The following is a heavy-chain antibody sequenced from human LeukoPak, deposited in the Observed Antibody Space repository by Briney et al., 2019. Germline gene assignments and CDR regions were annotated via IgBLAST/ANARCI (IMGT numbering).Heavy chain of an antibody. D-gene: IGHD3-10*01. J-gene: IGHJ6*03. CDR3: TTDGPMVRGVIAPNYYYYYMDV. CDR1: GFTFSNAW. CDR2: IKSKTDGGTT. Sequence: PGGSLRLSXAASGFTFSNAWMSWVRQAPGKGMEWVGLIKSKTDGGTTDYAAPVKGRFTISRDDSKNTLYLQMNSLKTEDTAVYYCTTDGPMVRGVIAPNYYYYYMDVWGKGTTVTVSS. V-gene: IGHV3-15*01.